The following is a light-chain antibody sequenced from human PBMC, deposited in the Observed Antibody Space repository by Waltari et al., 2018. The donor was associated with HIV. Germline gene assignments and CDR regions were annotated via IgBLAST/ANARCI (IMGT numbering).Light chain of an antibody. CDR3: SSYTSSSTLVV. CDR1: SSDVGGFTY. CDR2: DVS. Sequence: QSALTQPASVSGSPGQSITIPCTGTSSDVGGFTYVSWYHQHPGKAPKLILYDVSNRPSGISNRFSGSKSGNTASLTISGLQAEDEADYYCSSYTSSSTLVVFGGGTKLTVL. V-gene: IGLV2-14*03. J-gene: IGLJ2*01.